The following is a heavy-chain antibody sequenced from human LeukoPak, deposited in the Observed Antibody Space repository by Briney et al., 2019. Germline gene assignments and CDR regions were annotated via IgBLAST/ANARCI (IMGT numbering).Heavy chain of an antibody. CDR2: ISVYNGNT. CDR3: ARDIGYYDSSVFQPFDP. CDR1: GYTFTSYG. Sequence: GASVKVSCKASGYTFTSYGISWVRQAPGQGLEWMGWISVYNGNTNYAQKLQGRVTVTTDTSTSTAYMELRSLRPDDTAVYYCARDIGYYDSSVFQPFDPWGQGTLVTVSS. J-gene: IGHJ5*02. V-gene: IGHV1-18*01. D-gene: IGHD3-22*01.